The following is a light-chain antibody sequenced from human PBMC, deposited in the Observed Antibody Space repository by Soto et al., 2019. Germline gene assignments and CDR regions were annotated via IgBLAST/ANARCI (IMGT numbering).Light chain of an antibody. V-gene: IGKV3-11*01. CDR1: QSVSTY. J-gene: IGKJ5*01. CDR2: DAS. CDR3: QQRSNWIT. Sequence: VLTQSPATLSLSPGERATLPCWASQSVSTYLAWYQQKPGQAPRLLIYDASSRATGIPARFSGSGSGTDFTLTISSVEPEDFAVYYCQQRSNWITFGQGTRLEIK.